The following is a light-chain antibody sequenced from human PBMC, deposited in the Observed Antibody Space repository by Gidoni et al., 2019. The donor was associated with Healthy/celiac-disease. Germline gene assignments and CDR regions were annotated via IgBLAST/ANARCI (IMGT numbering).Light chain of an antibody. V-gene: IGLV1-47*01. Sequence: VLSLPASASGTTGPRVTISCSGSSSNIGSNYVYWYQQLPGTAPKLLIYRNNQRPSGGPDRFSGSKSGTSASLAISGLRSEDEADDYRAGWDGSLSGWVFGGGTKLTVL. CDR3: AGWDGSLSGWV. CDR2: RNN. J-gene: IGLJ3*02. CDR1: SSNIGSNY.